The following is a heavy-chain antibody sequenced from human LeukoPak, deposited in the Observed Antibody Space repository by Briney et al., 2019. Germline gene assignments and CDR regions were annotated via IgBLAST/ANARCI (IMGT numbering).Heavy chain of an antibody. CDR1: GGSISSSSYY. D-gene: IGHD4-17*01. Sequence: SETLSLTCTVSGGSISSSSYYWGWIRQPPGRGLEWIGSIYYSGSTYYNPSLKSRVTISVDTSKNQFSLKLSSVTAADTAVYYCARQTPTTDNWFDPWGQGTLVTVSS. J-gene: IGHJ5*02. CDR2: IYYSGST. V-gene: IGHV4-39*01. CDR3: ARQTPTTDNWFDP.